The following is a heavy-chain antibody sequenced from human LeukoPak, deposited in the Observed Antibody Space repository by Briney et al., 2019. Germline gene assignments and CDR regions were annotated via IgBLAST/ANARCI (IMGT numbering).Heavy chain of an antibody. CDR2: ISDSGSF. CDR3: ARSPDGYRYTYFDY. J-gene: IGHJ4*02. CDR1: GGSISSYY. D-gene: IGHD5-18*01. V-gene: IGHV4-59*01. Sequence: SETLSLTCTVSGGSISSYYWSWIRQPPGKGLEWIGYISDSGSFNYNPSLKSRVTISADTSKKQFSTKLSSVTAADTAVYYCARSPDGYRYTYFDYWGQGTLVTVSS.